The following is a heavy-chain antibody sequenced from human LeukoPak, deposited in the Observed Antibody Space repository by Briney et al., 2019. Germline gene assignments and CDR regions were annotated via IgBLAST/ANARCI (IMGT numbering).Heavy chain of an antibody. V-gene: IGHV1-2*02. D-gene: IGHD3-10*01. CDR2: INPNSGGT. CDR3: ARDQGHGSGISYYYYYYMDV. Sequence: GASVKVSCKASGYTFTGYYMHWVRQAPGQGLEWMGWINPNSGGTNYAQKFQGRVTMTRDTSISTACMELSRLRSDDTAVYYCARDQGHGSGISYYYYYYMDVWGKGTTVTVSS. CDR1: GYTFTGYY. J-gene: IGHJ6*03.